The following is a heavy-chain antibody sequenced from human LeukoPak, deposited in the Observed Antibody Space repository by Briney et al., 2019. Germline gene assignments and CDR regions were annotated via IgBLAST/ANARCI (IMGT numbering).Heavy chain of an antibody. CDR3: ARGGIQLCSVLDS. V-gene: IGHV3-11*03. CDR2: IISSSTYT. Sequence: GGSLRLSCAASGFPFSDYYMSWIRQPPGKGLEWVSYIISSSTYTNYADSVKGRFTISRDNAKSSLYLQMNSLRAEDTAVYYCARGGIQLCSVLDSWGQGTLVTVSS. CDR1: GFPFSDYY. D-gene: IGHD5-18*01. J-gene: IGHJ4*02.